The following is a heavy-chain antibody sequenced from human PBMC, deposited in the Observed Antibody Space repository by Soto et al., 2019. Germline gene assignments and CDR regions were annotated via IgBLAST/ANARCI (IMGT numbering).Heavy chain of an antibody. CDR2: INHSGST. V-gene: IGHV4-34*01. CDR3: VLVDYIWGSYSFAY. Sequence: PSETLSLTCAVYGGSFSGYYWSWIRQPPGKGLEWIGEINHSGSTNYNPSLKSRVTISVDTSKNQFSLKLSSVTAADTAVYYCVLVDYIWGSYSFAYWGQGTLVTVSS. CDR1: GGSFSGYY. D-gene: IGHD3-16*02. J-gene: IGHJ4*02.